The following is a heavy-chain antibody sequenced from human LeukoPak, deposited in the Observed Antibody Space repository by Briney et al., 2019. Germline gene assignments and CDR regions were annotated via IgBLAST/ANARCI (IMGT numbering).Heavy chain of an antibody. D-gene: IGHD2-15*01. CDR1: GDTFSSYA. CDR2: IIPILGIA. V-gene: IGHV1-69*04. J-gene: IGHJ4*02. Sequence: SVKVSCKASGDTFSSYAISWVRQAPGQGLEWMGRIIPILGIANYAQKFQGRVTITADKSTSTAYMELSSLRSEDTAVYYCAREEDCSGGSCYSDYRGQGTLVTVSA. CDR3: AREEDCSGGSCYSDY.